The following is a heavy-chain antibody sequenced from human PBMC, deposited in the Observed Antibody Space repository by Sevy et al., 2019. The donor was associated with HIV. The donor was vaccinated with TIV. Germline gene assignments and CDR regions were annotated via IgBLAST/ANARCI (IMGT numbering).Heavy chain of an antibody. J-gene: IGHJ4*02. CDR2: INPGGGST. CDR1: GYTFSSYY. V-gene: IGHV1-46*03. D-gene: IGHD5-18*01. CDR3: ARSQDTGAFDY. Sequence: ASVKVSCKASGYTFSSYYMHWVRQAPGQGLEWMGIINPGGGSTTYAQKFQGRVTMTRDTSTSTVYMELGSLTSEDTAVYFCARSQDTGAFDYWGQGTLVTVSS.